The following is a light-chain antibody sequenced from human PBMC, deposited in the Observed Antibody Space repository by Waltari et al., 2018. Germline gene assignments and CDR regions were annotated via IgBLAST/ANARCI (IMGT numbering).Light chain of an antibody. CDR3: QHYGSSPET. Sequence: EIVLKQSPGTLSLSPGERATLSCRPSQSVTSNYLAWYQQKPGQAPRLLIYGASSRATDIPGRFSGSGSGTDFTLTISRLEPEDFAVYYCQHYGSSPETFGQGTKLEIK. CDR2: GAS. V-gene: IGKV3-20*01. J-gene: IGKJ2*01. CDR1: QSVTSNY.